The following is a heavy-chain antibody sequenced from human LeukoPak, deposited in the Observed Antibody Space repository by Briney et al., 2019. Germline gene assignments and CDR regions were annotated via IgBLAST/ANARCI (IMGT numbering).Heavy chain of an antibody. CDR2: IYHSGST. CDR1: GGSFSGYY. D-gene: IGHD5-12*01. J-gene: IGHJ4*02. CDR3: ARAGDFYSGYDY. Sequence: PSETLSLTCAVYGGSFSGYYWSWIRQPPGKGLEWIGEIYHSGSTNYNPSLKSRVTISVDKSKNQFSLKLSSVTAADTAVYYCARAGDFYSGYDYWGQGTLVTVSS. V-gene: IGHV4-34*01.